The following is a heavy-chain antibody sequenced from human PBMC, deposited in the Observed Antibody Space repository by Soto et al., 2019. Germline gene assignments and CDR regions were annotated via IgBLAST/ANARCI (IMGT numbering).Heavy chain of an antibody. J-gene: IGHJ5*02. CDR2: INAGNGNT. CDR3: ARDPRCSAGVSCWFDP. V-gene: IGHV1-3*01. Sequence: ASVKVSCKASGYTFTSYAMHWVRQAPGQRLEWMGWINAGNGNTKYSQKFQGRVTITRDTSASTAYMELSSLRSEDTAVYYCARDPRCSAGVSCWFDPWGQGTLVTVSS. D-gene: IGHD2-15*01. CDR1: GYTFTSYA.